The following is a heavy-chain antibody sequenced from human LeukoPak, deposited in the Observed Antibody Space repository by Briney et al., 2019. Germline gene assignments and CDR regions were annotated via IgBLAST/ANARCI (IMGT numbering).Heavy chain of an antibody. D-gene: IGHD3-22*01. CDR2: ISGSGGST. CDR3: AKMGPNYYDSSGYSWFDP. V-gene: IGHV3-23*01. J-gene: IGHJ5*02. Sequence: GGSLRLSCAASGFTISSYAISWVRQAPGKGLEWVSAISGSGGSTYYADSVKGRFTISRDNSKNTLYLQMNSLRAEDTAVYYCAKMGPNYYDSSGYSWFDPWGQGTLVTVSS. CDR1: GFTISSYA.